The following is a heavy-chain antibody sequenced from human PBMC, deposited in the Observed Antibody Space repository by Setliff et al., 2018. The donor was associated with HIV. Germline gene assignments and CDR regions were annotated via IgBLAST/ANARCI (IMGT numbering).Heavy chain of an antibody. CDR2: TIPKFDVT. J-gene: IGHJ6*03. CDR3: ARGGGWWGHSNPNPYYFYMDV. V-gene: IGHV1-69*13. CDR1: GGTFSNYG. D-gene: IGHD4-4*01. Sequence: SVKVSCKASGGTFSNYGISWVRQAPGQGLEYMGGTIPKFDVTTYARDRVTISVDGSTSTAYMELRSLRFDDTAIYFCARGGGWWGHSNPNPYYFYMDVWGQGTTVTVSS.